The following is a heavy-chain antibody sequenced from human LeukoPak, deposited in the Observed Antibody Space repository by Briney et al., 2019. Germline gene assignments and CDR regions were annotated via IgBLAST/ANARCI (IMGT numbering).Heavy chain of an antibody. D-gene: IGHD6-13*01. Sequence: ASVTVSCKASGYTFTDYYMHWVRQAPGQGLEWMGWINPNSGGTNYAQKFQGRVTMTRDTSISTAYLQWSSLKASDTAMYYCARGRQQLHAFDIWGQGTMVTVSS. J-gene: IGHJ3*02. V-gene: IGHV1-2*02. CDR1: GYTFTDYY. CDR2: INPNSGGT. CDR3: ARGRQQLHAFDI.